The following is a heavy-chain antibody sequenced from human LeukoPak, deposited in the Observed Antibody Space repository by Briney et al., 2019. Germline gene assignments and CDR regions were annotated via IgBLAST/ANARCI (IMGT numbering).Heavy chain of an antibody. J-gene: IGHJ4*02. CDR3: AKSSSSMIAISDFDY. D-gene: IGHD3-22*01. CDR2: ISWNSGSI. CDR1: GFTFSSYS. Sequence: GGSLRLSCAASGFTFSSYSMNWVRQAPGKGLEWVSGISWNSGSIGYADSVKGRFTISRDNAKNSLYLQMNSLRAEDTALYYCAKSSSSMIAISDFDYWGQGTLVTVSS. V-gene: IGHV3-9*01.